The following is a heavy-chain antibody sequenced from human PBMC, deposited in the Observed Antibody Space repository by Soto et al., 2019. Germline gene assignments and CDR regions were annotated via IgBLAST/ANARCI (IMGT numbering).Heavy chain of an antibody. CDR2: ISYDGSNK. CDR1: GFTFSSYG. D-gene: IGHD2-2*01. V-gene: IGHV3-30*18. Sequence: QVQLVESGGGVVQPGRSLRLSCAASGFTFSSYGMHWVRQAPGKGLEWGAVISYDGSNKYYADSVKGRFTISRDNSKNTLYLQMNSLRAEDTAVYYCAKWNCSSTSCHPYGMDVWGQGTTVTVSS. J-gene: IGHJ6*02. CDR3: AKWNCSSTSCHPYGMDV.